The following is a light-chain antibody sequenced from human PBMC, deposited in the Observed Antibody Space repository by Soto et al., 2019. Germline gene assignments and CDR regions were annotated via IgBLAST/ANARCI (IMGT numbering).Light chain of an antibody. V-gene: IGKV1-12*01. CDR1: QGISHW. CDR3: LQANSFPLM. Sequence: DIQMTQAPASVSASVGDRVTITCRASQGISHWLAWYQQKPGKAPKPLIYEASSLERGVPARFSRSGSGADFTLTSSSVQPEDFATYYCLQANSFPLMFGQGTKVEFK. CDR2: EAS. J-gene: IGKJ1*01.